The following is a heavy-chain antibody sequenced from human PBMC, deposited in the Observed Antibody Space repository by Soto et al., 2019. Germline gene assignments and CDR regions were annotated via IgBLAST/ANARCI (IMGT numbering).Heavy chain of an antibody. CDR1: GFTFSSYS. CDR3: ARGVALTGDLFAFDI. Sequence: GGSLRLSCAASGFTFSSYSMNWVRQAPGKGLEWVSSISSSSSYIYYADSVKGRFTISRDNAKNSLYLQMNSLRAEDTAVYYCARGVALTGDLFAFDIWGQGTMVTVSS. CDR2: ISSSSSYI. D-gene: IGHD7-27*01. J-gene: IGHJ3*02. V-gene: IGHV3-21*01.